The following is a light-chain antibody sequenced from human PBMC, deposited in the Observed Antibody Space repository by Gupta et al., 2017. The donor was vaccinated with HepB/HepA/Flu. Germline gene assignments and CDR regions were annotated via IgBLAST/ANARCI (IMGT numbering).Light chain of an antibody. CDR2: AAS. V-gene: IGKV1-27*01. CDR3: QKYNSAPPIT. J-gene: IGKJ5*01. CDR1: QGMSNY. Sequence: DIQMTQSPSSLSASVGDRVTITCRASQGMSNYLALYQQKPGKFPKLLIYAASTLHSGVPSRFTGSGSGTNFTLPIISLQPENVATYYFQKYNSAPPITFGQGTRLKIK.